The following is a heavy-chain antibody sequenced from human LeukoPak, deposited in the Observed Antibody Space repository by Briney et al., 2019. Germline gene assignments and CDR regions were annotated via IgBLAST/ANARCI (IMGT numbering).Heavy chain of an antibody. CDR3: GSYRRAYDV. D-gene: IGHD1-26*01. V-gene: IGHV3-53*01. J-gene: IGHJ3*01. CDR1: GLTVSTTS. Sequence: GGSLRLSCAASGLTVSTTSMAWVRQAPGKGLEWVSDILDDGRIYYADSVKGRFTISRDHSQNKVNLQMDNLRAEDAAIYYCGSYRRAYDVWGQGTVVTVAS. CDR2: ILDDGRI.